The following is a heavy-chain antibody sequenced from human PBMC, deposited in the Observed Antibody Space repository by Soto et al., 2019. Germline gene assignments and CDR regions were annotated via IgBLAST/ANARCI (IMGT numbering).Heavy chain of an antibody. V-gene: IGHV3-21*01. CDR3: ARDNLAFQGAFDL. J-gene: IGHJ4*02. D-gene: IGHD3-16*01. Sequence: GGSLRLSCAASGSVFSNFQFNWVRQAPGGGLEWLSSITGTSAFTEYAESIEGRFTISRDNPNKLLFLHMDNLRPEDTAVYYCARDNLAFQGAFDLWGQGTLVTVSS. CDR2: ITGTSAFT. CDR1: GSVFSNFQ.